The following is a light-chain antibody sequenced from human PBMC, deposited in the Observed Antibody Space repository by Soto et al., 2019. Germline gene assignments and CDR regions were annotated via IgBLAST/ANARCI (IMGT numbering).Light chain of an antibody. CDR3: QQYGSSPPIT. CDR1: QSVTTN. V-gene: IGKV3-15*01. J-gene: IGKJ5*01. CDR2: GAS. Sequence: EVLMTQSPATLSVSPGERATLSCRASQSVTTNMAWYQQKPGQAPRLLIYGASTRATGIPARFSGSGSGTDFTLTISRLEPEDFAVYYCQQYGSSPPITFGHGTRLEIK.